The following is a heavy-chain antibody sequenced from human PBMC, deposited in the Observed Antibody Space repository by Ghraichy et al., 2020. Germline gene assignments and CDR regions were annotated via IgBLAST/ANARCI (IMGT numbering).Heavy chain of an antibody. CDR2: ISDSGGST. Sequence: GGSLRLSCAASGFTFSIYAMSWVRQAPGKGLEWVSAISDSGGSTYYADSVKGRFTISRDNSKSTLYLQMDSLRAEDTAVYYCAKRDMPAAGTGVNWFDPWGQGTLVTVSS. J-gene: IGHJ5*02. CDR3: AKRDMPAAGTGVNWFDP. CDR1: GFTFSIYA. D-gene: IGHD6-13*01. V-gene: IGHV3-23*01.